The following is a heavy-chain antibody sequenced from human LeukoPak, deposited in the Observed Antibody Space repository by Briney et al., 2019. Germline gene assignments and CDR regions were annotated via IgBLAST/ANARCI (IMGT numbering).Heavy chain of an antibody. V-gene: IGHV4-59*01. Sequence: SETLSLTCTVSGGSISTYYWNWIRQPPGKGLEWIGYIYYSGSTNYNPSLKSRVTISVDTSKNQFSLKLSSVTAADTAVYYCAGRLWRRDGYNLSAFDIWGQGTMVTVSS. J-gene: IGHJ3*02. CDR3: AGRLWRRDGYNLSAFDI. CDR2: IYYSGST. D-gene: IGHD5-24*01. CDR1: GGSISTYY.